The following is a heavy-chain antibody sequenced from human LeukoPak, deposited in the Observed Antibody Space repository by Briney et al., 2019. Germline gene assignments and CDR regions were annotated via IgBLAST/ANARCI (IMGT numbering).Heavy chain of an antibody. CDR3: AREEGDYGDSSFDY. V-gene: IGHV4-39*02. Sequence: PSETLSLTCTASGGSISSSSYYWAWIRQPPGKGLGWIGRTYHSGVMYYNPSLKSRATISVDTSKNQFSLKVRSVTATDTAVYYCAREEGDYGDSSFDYWGQGIPVTVSS. CDR2: TYHSGVM. D-gene: IGHD4-17*01. J-gene: IGHJ4*02. CDR1: GGSISSSSYY.